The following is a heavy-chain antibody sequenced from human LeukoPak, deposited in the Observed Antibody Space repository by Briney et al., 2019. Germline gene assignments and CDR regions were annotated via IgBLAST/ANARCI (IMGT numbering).Heavy chain of an antibody. V-gene: IGHV1-2*02. CDR1: GYTFTSYD. J-gene: IGHJ5*02. D-gene: IGHD2-2*01. CDR3: ARDYCSSTSCSGNWFDP. CDR2: INPNSGGT. Sequence: GASVKVSCKASGYTFTSYDINWVRQATGQGLEWMGWINPNSGGTNYAQKFQGRVTMTRDTSISTAYMELSRLRSDDTAVYYCARDYCSSTSCSGNWFDPWGQGTLVTVSS.